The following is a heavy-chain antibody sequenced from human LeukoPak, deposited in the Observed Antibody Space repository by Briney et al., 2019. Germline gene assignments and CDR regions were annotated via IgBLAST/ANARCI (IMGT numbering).Heavy chain of an antibody. Sequence: PGGSLRLSCAASGFPVSINYMNWVRQAPGKGLGWVSIIYSGGSTYYADSVKGRFTISRDNSKNKLYLQMNSLRAEDTAVYYCARVRGAYYMDVWGKGTTVTVSS. V-gene: IGHV3-53*01. CDR2: IYSGGST. CDR3: ARVRGAYYMDV. CDR1: GFPVSINY. J-gene: IGHJ6*03.